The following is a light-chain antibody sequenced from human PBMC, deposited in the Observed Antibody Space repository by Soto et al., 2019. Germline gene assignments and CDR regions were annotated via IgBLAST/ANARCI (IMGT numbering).Light chain of an antibody. CDR3: QQYNDNSF. CDR2: DAS. V-gene: IGKV1-5*01. CDR1: QNIDGW. Sequence: DIQMTQSPSTLSAYLGDRLTITCRASQNIDGWLAWYKQKPGKAPKLLLYDASSLETGVSSRFIGSGSGAEFTLTISSLQPDDFATCYCQQYNDNSFFGQGTKLEIK. J-gene: IGKJ2*01.